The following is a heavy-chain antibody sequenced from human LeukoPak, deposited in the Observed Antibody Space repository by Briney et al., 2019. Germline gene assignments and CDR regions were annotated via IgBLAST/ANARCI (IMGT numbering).Heavy chain of an antibody. CDR2: LSGSGGST. CDR1: GFTFSSYA. Sequence: GGSLRLSCAASGFTFSSYAMSWVRLAPGKGLEWVSSLSGSGGSTVYADSVKGRFTISRDNSKNTLFLQMNSLRAEDTAVYYCAKQSGYSYASGYYFDFWGQGTLVTVSS. D-gene: IGHD5-18*01. CDR3: AKQSGYSYASGYYFDF. V-gene: IGHV3-23*01. J-gene: IGHJ4*02.